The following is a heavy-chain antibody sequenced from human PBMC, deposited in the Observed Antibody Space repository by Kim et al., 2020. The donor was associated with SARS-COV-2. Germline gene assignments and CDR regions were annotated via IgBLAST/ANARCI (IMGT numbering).Heavy chain of an antibody. Sequence: GGSLRLSCAASGFTFSDYYMSWIRQAPGKGLEWVSYISSSGSTIYYADSVKGRFTISRDNAKNSLYLQMNSLRAEDTAVYYCARGDFGSWHLSYCSGGSCYPPMNWGHGTLVTVSS. D-gene: IGHD2-15*01. J-gene: IGHJ4*01. V-gene: IGHV3-11*01. CDR3: ARGDFGSWHLSYCSGGSCYPPMN. CDR1: GFTFSDYY. CDR2: ISSSGSTI.